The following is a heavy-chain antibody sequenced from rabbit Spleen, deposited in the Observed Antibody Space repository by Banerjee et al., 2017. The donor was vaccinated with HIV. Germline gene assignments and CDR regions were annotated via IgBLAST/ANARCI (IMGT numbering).Heavy chain of an antibody. J-gene: IGHJ3*01. CDR1: GFSFGDRDV. CDR2: INAATGKT. D-gene: IGHD1-1*01. CDR3: ARDLPEIVGWNFGF. Sequence: QEQLVESGGGLVQPTGSLTLTCKASGFSFGDRDVMCWVRQAPGKGLEWIACINAATGKTLYATWAKGRFTISRASSTTVFLQMTRLTAADTATYFCARDLPEIVGWNFGFWGQGTLVTVS. V-gene: IGHV1S45*01.